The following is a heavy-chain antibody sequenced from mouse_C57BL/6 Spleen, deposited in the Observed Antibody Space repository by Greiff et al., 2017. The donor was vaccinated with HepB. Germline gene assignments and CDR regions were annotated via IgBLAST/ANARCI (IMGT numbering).Heavy chain of an antibody. CDR3: ARSGDGYCPAWFAY. CDR2: INPGSGGT. D-gene: IGHD2-3*01. V-gene: IGHV1-54*01. Sequence: QVQLQQSGAELVRPGPSVKVSCKASGYAFTNYLIEWVKQRPGQGLEWIGVINPGSGGTNYNEKFKGKATLTADKSSSTAYMQLSSLTSEDSAVYFCARSGDGYCPAWFAYWGQGTLVTVSA. J-gene: IGHJ3*01. CDR1: GYAFTNYL.